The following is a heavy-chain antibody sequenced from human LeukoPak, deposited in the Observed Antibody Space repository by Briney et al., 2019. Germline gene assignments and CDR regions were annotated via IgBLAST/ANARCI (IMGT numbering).Heavy chain of an antibody. J-gene: IGHJ3*02. CDR3: TRRIYGDPLGDAFDI. Sequence: GGSLRLSCAASGFTFSGSAMHWVRQASGKGLEWVGRIRSKANSYATAYAASVKGRFTIPRDDSKNTAYLQMNSLKTEDTAVYYCTRRIYGDPLGDAFDIWGQGTMVTVSS. CDR1: GFTFSGSA. CDR2: IRSKANSYAT. D-gene: IGHD4-17*01. V-gene: IGHV3-73*01.